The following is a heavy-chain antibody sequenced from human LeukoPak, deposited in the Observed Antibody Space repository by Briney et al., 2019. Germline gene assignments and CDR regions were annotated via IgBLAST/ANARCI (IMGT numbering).Heavy chain of an antibody. Sequence: PGGSLRLSCAASGFTFSSYAMHWVRQAPGKGLEWVAVISYDGSNKYYADSVKGRFTISRDNSKNTLYLQMNSLRAEDTAVYYCAKSDYDSSGFKLPLDYWGQGTLVTVSS. CDR1: GFTFSSYA. CDR2: ISYDGSNK. CDR3: AKSDYDSSGFKLPLDY. J-gene: IGHJ4*02. D-gene: IGHD3-22*01. V-gene: IGHV3-30-3*02.